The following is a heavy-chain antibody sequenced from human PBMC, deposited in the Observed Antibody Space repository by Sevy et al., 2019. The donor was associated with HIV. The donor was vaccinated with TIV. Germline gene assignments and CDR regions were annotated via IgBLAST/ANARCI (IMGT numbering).Heavy chain of an antibody. CDR1: GFTFSTYA. CDR2: IRGSGGST. Sequence: GGSLRVSCAASGFTFSTYAMSWVRQAPGKGLEWVSGIRGSGGSTYYAASLKGRFTIFRDNSKNTLSLQMNSLRAEDTAVYYCAKGDRTFYGLDVWGQGTTVTVSS. J-gene: IGHJ6*02. D-gene: IGHD2-15*01. V-gene: IGHV3-23*01. CDR3: AKGDRTFYGLDV.